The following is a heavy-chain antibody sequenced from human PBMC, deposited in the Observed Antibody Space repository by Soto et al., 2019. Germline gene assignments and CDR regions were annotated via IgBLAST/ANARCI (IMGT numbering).Heavy chain of an antibody. CDR2: IYYSGST. J-gene: IGHJ4*02. V-gene: IGHV4-59*01. Sequence: SETLSLTCTVSGGSISSYYWSWIRQPPGKGLEWIGYIYYSGSTNYNPSLKSRVTISVDTSKNQFSLKLSSVTAADTAVYYCARVWYSSSWYYFDYWGQGTLVTSPQ. D-gene: IGHD6-13*01. CDR3: ARVWYSSSWYYFDY. CDR1: GGSISSYY.